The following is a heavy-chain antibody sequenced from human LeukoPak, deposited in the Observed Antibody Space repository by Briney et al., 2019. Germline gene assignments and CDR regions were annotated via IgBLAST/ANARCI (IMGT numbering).Heavy chain of an antibody. D-gene: IGHD3-9*01. J-gene: IGHJ4*02. CDR3: AKSLEESYDILIGFSSFDY. V-gene: IGHV3-23*01. Sequence: GGSLRLSCAAPGFTFTNFGMSWVRQAPGKGLEWVSSVRGGGDVTYYARSVRGRFTISRDNSKNTVYLQMNSLTAEDTAIYYCAKSLEESYDILIGFSSFDYWGQGTLATVS. CDR1: GFTFTNFG. CDR2: VRGGGDVT.